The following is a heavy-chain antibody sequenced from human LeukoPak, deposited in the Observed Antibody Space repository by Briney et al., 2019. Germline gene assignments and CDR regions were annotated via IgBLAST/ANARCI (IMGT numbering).Heavy chain of an antibody. CDR1: GFTFSHHW. J-gene: IGHJ5*02. V-gene: IGHV3-74*01. CDR2: ISSDERST. D-gene: IGHD1-14*01. Sequence: PGGSLRLSCAASGFTFSHHWMHWVRQAPGKGLVWVSHISSDERSTTYADSVKGRFTISRDNRKNTLYLQMNSLRVEDTAMYYCTRNPDGRNWFDPWGQGTLVTVSS. CDR3: TRNPDGRNWFDP.